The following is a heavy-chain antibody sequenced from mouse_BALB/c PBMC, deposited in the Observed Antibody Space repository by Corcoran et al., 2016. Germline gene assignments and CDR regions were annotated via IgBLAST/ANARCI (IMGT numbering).Heavy chain of an antibody. CDR1: GFNIKETY. J-gene: IGHJ3*01. CDR3: ARDGDAY. Sequence: EVQLQQSGAELVKPGASVKLSCTASGFNIKETYMHWVKQRPEQDLEWIGRIDPANGNTKYDPKFQCKATITADTSSNTAYLQLSSLTSEDTAVYYCARDGDAYWGQGTLVTVSA. CDR2: IDPANGNT. D-gene: IGHD1-2*01. V-gene: IGHV14-3*02.